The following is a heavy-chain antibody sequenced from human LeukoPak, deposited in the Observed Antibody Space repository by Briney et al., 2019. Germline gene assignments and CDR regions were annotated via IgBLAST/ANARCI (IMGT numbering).Heavy chain of an antibody. D-gene: IGHD1-1*01. J-gene: IGHJ4*02. V-gene: IGHV4-59*01. CDR2: IYYSGST. Sequence: SETLSLTCTVSGGSISSYYWSWIRQPPGKGLEWIGYIYYSGSTNYNPSLKSRVTISVDTSKNQFSLKLSSVTAADTAVYYCARAQLERLKPQTDEGFDYWGQGTLVTVSS. CDR3: ARAQLERLKPQTDEGFDY. CDR1: GGSISSYY.